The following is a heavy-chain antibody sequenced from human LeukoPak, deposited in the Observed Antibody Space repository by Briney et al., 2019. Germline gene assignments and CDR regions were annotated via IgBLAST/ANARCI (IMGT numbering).Heavy chain of an antibody. V-gene: IGHV3-21*04. CDR1: GFTFSSYS. J-gene: IGHJ4*02. Sequence: RSGGSLRLSCAASGFTFSSYSMNWVRQAPGKGLEWVSSITSGGSYMYHADSVKGRFTISRDNSKNTLYLQMNSLRAEDTAVYYCARTEGYCSGGSCYARYFDYWGQGTLVTVSS. CDR3: ARTEGYCSGGSCYARYFDY. D-gene: IGHD2-15*01. CDR2: ITSGGSYM.